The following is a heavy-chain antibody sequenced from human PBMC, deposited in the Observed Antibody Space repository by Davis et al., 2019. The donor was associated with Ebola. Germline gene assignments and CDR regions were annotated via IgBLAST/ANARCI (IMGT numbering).Heavy chain of an antibody. CDR2: INAGNGNT. J-gene: IGHJ6*02. CDR1: GYTFTSYA. CDR3: ARAPCGGDCYRLEYYYNHGMDV. D-gene: IGHD2-21*01. V-gene: IGHV1-3*01. Sequence: AASVKVSCKASGYTFTSYAMHWVRQAPGQRLEWMGWINAGNGNTKYSQKFQGRVTITADGSTSTAHMELSSLRSEDTAVYYCARAPCGGDCYRLEYYYNHGMDVWGQGTTVTVSS.